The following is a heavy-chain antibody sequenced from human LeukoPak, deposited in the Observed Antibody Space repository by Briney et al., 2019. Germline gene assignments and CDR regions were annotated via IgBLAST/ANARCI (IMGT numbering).Heavy chain of an antibody. V-gene: IGHV1-18*01. J-gene: IGHJ4*02. Sequence: ASVKVSCKASGYTFTSYGSSWVRQAPGQGLEWMGWISAYNGNTNYAQKLQGRVTMTTDTSTSTAYMELRSLRSDDTAVYYCARERGALYYDILTGYSDWGQGTLVTVSS. D-gene: IGHD3-9*01. CDR2: ISAYNGNT. CDR3: ARERGALYYDILTGYSD. CDR1: GYTFTSYG.